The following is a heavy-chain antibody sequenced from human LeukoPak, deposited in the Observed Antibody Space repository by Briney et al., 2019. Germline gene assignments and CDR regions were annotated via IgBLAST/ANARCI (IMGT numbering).Heavy chain of an antibody. D-gene: IGHD3-10*01. J-gene: IGHJ4*02. CDR3: AKDRGWFGEWYFDY. CDR2: ISGSGGST. V-gene: IGHV3-23*01. Sequence: GGSLRLSCAASGFTFSSYAMSWVRQAPGKGLEWVSAISGSGGSTYYADSVKGRFTISRDNSKNTLYLQMNSLRAEDTALYYCAKDRGWFGEWYFDYWGQGTLVTVSS. CDR1: GFTFSSYA.